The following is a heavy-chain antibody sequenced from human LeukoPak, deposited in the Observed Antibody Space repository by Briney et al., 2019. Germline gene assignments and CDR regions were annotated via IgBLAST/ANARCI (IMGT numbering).Heavy chain of an antibody. CDR2: INPNSGGT. D-gene: IGHD2-8*02. J-gene: IGHJ6*02. CDR3: ASHVSDHTYWSPRGAGMDV. CDR1: GYTFTGYY. V-gene: IGHV1-2*02. Sequence: ASVKVSCKSSGYTFTGYYMHWVRQAPGQGLEWMGWINPNSGGTNYAQEFQGRVTMTRDTSISTAYMELSRLRSDDTAVYYFASHVSDHTYWSPRGAGMDVWGQGTTVTVSS.